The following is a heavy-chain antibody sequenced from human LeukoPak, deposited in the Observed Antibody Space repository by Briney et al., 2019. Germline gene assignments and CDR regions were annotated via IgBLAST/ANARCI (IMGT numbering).Heavy chain of an antibody. CDR1: GFTFSAFD. D-gene: IGHD1-26*01. Sequence: PGGPLRLSCAASGFTFSAFDMHWVRQVTGKRLEWVSGIDTAGATYYPGSVKGRFTISRENAKNSLYLHMNGLRAGDTAVYFCARGMGATTQALFDSWGQGALVAVSS. CDR2: IDTAGAT. CDR3: ARGMGATTQALFDS. J-gene: IGHJ4*02. V-gene: IGHV3-13*01.